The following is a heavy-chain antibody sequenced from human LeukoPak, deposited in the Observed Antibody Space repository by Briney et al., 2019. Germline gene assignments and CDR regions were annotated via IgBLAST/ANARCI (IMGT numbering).Heavy chain of an antibody. J-gene: IGHJ4*02. V-gene: IGHV4-59*05. CDR1: GGSMSHYY. D-gene: IGHD3-3*02. CDR2: IYYSGST. CDR3: ARRIFGGSFDY. Sequence: NASETLSLTCTVSGGSMSHYYWSWIRQPPGKGLEWIGSIYYSGSTYYNPSLKSRVTISVDTSKNQFSLKLSSVTAADTAVYYCARRIFGGSFDYWGQGTLVTVSS.